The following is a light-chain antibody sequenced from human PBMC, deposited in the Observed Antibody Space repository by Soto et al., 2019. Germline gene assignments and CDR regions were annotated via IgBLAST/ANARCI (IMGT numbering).Light chain of an antibody. CDR3: AAWDDSLNGLYV. V-gene: IGLV1-44*01. CDR2: SNN. J-gene: IGLJ1*01. Sequence: QSVLTQPPSASGTPGQRVTISCSGSSSNIGRNSVNWYRQFPGTAPKLLIYSNNQRPSGVPDRFSGSKSGTSASLAISGLRSEDEADYFCAAWDDSLNGLYVFGTGTKVTVL. CDR1: SSNIGRNS.